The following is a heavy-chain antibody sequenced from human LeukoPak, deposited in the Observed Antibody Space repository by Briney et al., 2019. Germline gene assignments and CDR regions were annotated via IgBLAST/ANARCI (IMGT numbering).Heavy chain of an antibody. CDR3: ARVYCSTTSCYMDRPNDI. J-gene: IGHJ3*02. CDR2: IKQDGSEK. CDR1: GFTSSTYW. Sequence: GGSLRLSCAASGFTSSTYWMSWVRQAPGKGLERVANIKQDGSEKYYVDSVKGRFTISRDNAKNSLYLQMNSLRAEDTAVYYCARVYCSTTSCYMDRPNDIWGQGTMVTVSS. V-gene: IGHV3-7*01. D-gene: IGHD2-2*02.